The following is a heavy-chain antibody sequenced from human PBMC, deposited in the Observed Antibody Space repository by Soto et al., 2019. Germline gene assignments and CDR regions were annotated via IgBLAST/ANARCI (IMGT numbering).Heavy chain of an antibody. D-gene: IGHD5-12*01. CDR3: ARSRDGYNRDYYGMDV. J-gene: IGHJ6*02. Sequence: SVKVSCKASGGTFSSYAISWVRQAPGQGLEWMGGIIPIFGTANYAQKFQGRVTITADESTSTAYMELSSLRSEDTAVYYCARSRDGYNRDYYGMDVWGQGTTVTVSS. V-gene: IGHV1-69*13. CDR1: GGTFSSYA. CDR2: IIPIFGTA.